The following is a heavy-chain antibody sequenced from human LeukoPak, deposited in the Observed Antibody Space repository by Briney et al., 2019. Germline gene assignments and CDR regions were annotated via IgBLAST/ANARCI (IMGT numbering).Heavy chain of an antibody. D-gene: IGHD3-16*01. CDR2: IWYDGIIT. Sequence: GRSLRLSCAASGFTFSSYGMHWVRQAPGKGLEWVAVIWYDGIITYYADSVKGRFTISRDNSKNTLYLQINSLRAEDTALYYCAKEFLPLSSLGELSLWDWGPGTLVTASS. V-gene: IGHV3-33*06. CDR1: GFTFSSYG. J-gene: IGHJ4*02. CDR3: AKEFLPLSSLGELSLWD.